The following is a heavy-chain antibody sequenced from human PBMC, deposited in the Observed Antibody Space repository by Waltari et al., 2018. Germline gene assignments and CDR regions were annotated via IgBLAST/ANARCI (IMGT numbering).Heavy chain of an antibody. CDR1: GFTFSSYE. J-gene: IGHJ6*02. Sequence: EVQLVESGGGLVQPGGSLRLSCAASGFTFSSYELNWVRQAPGKGLVWVSYISSSGSTIYYADSGKGRVTISRDNAKNSRYLQRNSLRAEDTAVYYCARIPGVGFLGWDYYYGMDVWGQGTTVTVSS. CDR2: ISSSGSTI. D-gene: IGHD3-3*01. CDR3: ARIPGVGFLGWDYYYGMDV. V-gene: IGHV3-48*03.